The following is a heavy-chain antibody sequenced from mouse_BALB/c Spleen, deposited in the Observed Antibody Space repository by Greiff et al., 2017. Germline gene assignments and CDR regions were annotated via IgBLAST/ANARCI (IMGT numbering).Heavy chain of an antibody. CDR3: ARGLGNYGYAMDY. V-gene: IGHV5-6-5*01. CDR1: GFTFSSYA. CDR2: ISSGGST. D-gene: IGHD2-1*01. J-gene: IGHJ4*01. Sequence: EVQGVESGGGLVKPGGSLKLSCAASGFTFSSYAMSWVRQTPEKRLEWVASISSGGSTYYPDSVKDRFTISRDNARNILYLQMSSLRSEDTAMYYCARGLGNYGYAMDYWGQGTSVTVSS.